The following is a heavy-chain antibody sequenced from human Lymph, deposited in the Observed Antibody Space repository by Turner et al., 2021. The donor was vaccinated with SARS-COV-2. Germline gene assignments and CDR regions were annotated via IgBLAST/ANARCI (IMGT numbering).Heavy chain of an antibody. J-gene: IGHJ6*02. Sequence: EVQLVETGGGLIQPGGSLRLSCAASGLTVSSNYMTWVRQAPGKGLEWVSVIDSGGSTFYADSVKGRFTISRDNSKNTLYLQMNSLRAEDTAVYYCARDLVVYGMDVWGQGTTVTVSS. CDR3: ARDLVVYGMDV. D-gene: IGHD3-10*01. CDR1: GLTVSSNY. V-gene: IGHV3-53*02. CDR2: IDSGGST.